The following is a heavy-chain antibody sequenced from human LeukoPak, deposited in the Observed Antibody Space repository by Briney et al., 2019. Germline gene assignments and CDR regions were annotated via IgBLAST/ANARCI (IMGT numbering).Heavy chain of an antibody. V-gene: IGHV3-23*01. Sequence: GGSLRLSSAHPGFTSSSYAMCWVRQAPGKGLEWVSAISGSGGSTYYADSVKGRFTISRDNSKNTLYLQMNSLRAEDTAVYCCGNGLSLYRYGDYFDYWGQGTLVTVSS. D-gene: IGHD3-16*01. CDR2: ISGSGGST. CDR3: GNGLSLYRYGDYFDY. CDR1: GFTSSSYA. J-gene: IGHJ4*02.